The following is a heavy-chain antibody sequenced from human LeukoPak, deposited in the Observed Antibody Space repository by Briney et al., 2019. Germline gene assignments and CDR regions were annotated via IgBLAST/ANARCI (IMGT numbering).Heavy chain of an antibody. CDR3: ARSKSHIMITFGGVIGPFDY. J-gene: IGHJ4*02. CDR1: GFTFSSYG. V-gene: IGHV3-48*04. Sequence: AGGSLRLSCAASGFTFSSYGVHWVRQAPGKGLEWVSYISSSGSTIYYADSVKGRFTISRDNAKNSLYLQMNSLRAEDTAVYYCARSKSHIMITFGGVIGPFDYWGQGTLVTVSS. D-gene: IGHD3-16*02. CDR2: ISSSGSTI.